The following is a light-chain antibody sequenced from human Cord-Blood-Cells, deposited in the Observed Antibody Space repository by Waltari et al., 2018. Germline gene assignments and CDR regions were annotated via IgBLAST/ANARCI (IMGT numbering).Light chain of an antibody. CDR2: DVS. J-gene: IGLJ1*01. CDR1: SSDVGGYNY. V-gene: IGLV2-11*01. CDR3: CSYAGSYTFHV. Sequence: QSALTQPRSVSGSTGQSVTISCTGTSSDVGGYNYVSWYQQHPGKAPKLMIYDVSKRPSGVPDRVSGSKSGNTASLTISGLQAEDESDYYCCSYAGSYTFHVFGTGTKVTVL.